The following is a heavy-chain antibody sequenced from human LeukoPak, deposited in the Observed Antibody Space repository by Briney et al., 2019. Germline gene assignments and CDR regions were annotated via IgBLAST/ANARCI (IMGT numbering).Heavy chain of an antibody. J-gene: IGHJ4*02. Sequence: PGGSLRLSCAASGFIFSSYAMSWVRQAPGKGLEWVSANSGSGGSTYYADSVKGPFTISKDNSNNTLYLQMNSLRAEDTAVYYCAKRHQNYYDSSGYYIDYWGQGTLVTVSS. D-gene: IGHD3-22*01. CDR2: NSGSGGST. V-gene: IGHV3-23*01. CDR1: GFIFSSYA. CDR3: AKRHQNYYDSSGYYIDY.